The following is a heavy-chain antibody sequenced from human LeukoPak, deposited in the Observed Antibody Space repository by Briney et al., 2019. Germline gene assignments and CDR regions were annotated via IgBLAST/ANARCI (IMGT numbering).Heavy chain of an antibody. CDR1: GFTXITSA. V-gene: IGHV1-58*01. J-gene: IGHJ4*02. CDR2: IVVGSGNT. Sequence: TSVKVSCKASGFTXITSAVQWVRQGRGQRLEWIGWIVVGSGNTNYAQKFQERVTITRDLSTSTVYMELSSLRSEDTAVYYCAADNLLEGYWGQGTLVTVSS. D-gene: IGHD1-1*01. CDR3: AADNLLEGY.